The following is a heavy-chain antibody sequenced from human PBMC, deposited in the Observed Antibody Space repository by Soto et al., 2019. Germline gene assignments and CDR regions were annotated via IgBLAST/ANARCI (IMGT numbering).Heavy chain of an antibody. V-gene: IGHV3-53*01. CDR2: IYNTGIT. J-gene: IGHJ4*02. D-gene: IGHD6-13*01. CDR3: ARDPGGTAATGYGFDY. Sequence: EVQLVESGGGLIQPGGSLRLSCVASGFTVSSNYMSWVRQAPAKGLEWVSVIYNTGITYYGDSVKGRFTISRDDSKNTLFLQMNTLSPEDTAVYYCARDPGGTAATGYGFDYWGQGTLVTVSS. CDR1: GFTVSSNY.